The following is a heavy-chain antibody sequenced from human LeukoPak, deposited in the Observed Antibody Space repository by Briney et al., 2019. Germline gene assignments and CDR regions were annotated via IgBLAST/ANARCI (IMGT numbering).Heavy chain of an antibody. CDR3: ARAYSYGPDY. CDR2: ISSSSSYT. CDR1: GFTFSDYY. D-gene: IGHD5-18*01. J-gene: IGHJ4*02. V-gene: IGHV3-11*03. Sequence: GGSLRLSCAVSGFTFSDYYMSWIRQARGKGVEGVSYISSSSSYTNYADSVKGRFTISRDNAKNSLHLQMNSLRAEDTAVYYCARAYSYGPDYWGQGTLVTVSS.